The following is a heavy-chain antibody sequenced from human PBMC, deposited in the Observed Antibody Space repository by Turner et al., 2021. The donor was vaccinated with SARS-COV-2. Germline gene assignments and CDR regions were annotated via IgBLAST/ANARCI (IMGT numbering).Heavy chain of an antibody. J-gene: IGHJ5*02. D-gene: IGHD2-2*01. CDR1: GFTFRSYS. CDR2: ISSSSRYI. CDR3: ARDCSIPSCEA. Sequence: EVQLVESGGGLVKPGGALRLSGAASGFTFRSYSMKWVPQAPGEGLEWVSSISSSSRYIYYADSVKGRFTISRDNAKNSLYLQMNSLRAEDTAVYYCARDCSIPSCEAWGQGTLVTVSS. V-gene: IGHV3-21*01.